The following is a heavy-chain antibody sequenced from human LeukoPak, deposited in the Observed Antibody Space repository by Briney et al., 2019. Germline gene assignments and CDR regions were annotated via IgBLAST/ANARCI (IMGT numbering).Heavy chain of an antibody. V-gene: IGHV3-33*01. D-gene: IGHD6-19*01. CDR2: IWYGGSNK. Sequence: PGGSLRLSCAASGFTFSSYGMHWVRQAPGKGLEWVAVIWYGGSNKYYADSVKGRFTISRDSSMNTLYLQMNSLRAEDTAVYYCARDHFSGWNPTFDYWGQGTLVTVSS. CDR3: ARDHFSGWNPTFDY. J-gene: IGHJ4*02. CDR1: GFTFSSYG.